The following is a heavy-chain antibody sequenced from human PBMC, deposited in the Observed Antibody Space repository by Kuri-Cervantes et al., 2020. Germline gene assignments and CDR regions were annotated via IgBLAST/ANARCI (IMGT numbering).Heavy chain of an antibody. CDR1: GGSISSYY. Sequence: SETLSLTCTVSGGSISSYYWSWIRQPPGKGLEWIGYIYYSGSTNYNPSLKSRVTISVDTSKNQFSLKLRSVTAADTAVYYCARGPYSSSWYSDYYGMDVWGQGTTVTVSS. V-gene: IGHV4-59*13. CDR2: IYYSGST. J-gene: IGHJ6*02. CDR3: ARGPYSSSWYSDYYGMDV. D-gene: IGHD6-13*01.